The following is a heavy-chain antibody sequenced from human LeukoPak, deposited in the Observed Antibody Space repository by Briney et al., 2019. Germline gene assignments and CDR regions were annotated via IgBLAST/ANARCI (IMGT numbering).Heavy chain of an antibody. V-gene: IGHV1-18*01. Sequence: ASVKVSCKASGYTFANYGFNWVRQAPGQGLEWMGWISTYNAKTLYAQKFQGRVTMTTDTSTSTAYMEVRSLRFDDTAVYYCARDEARYSRGYYPNWFDPWGQGTLVTVSS. CDR3: ARDEARYSRGYYPNWFDP. CDR1: GYTFANYG. CDR2: ISTYNAKT. J-gene: IGHJ5*02. D-gene: IGHD3-22*01.